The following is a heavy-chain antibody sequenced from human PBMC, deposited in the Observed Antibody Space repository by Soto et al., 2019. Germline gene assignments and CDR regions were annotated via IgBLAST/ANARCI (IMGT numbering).Heavy chain of an antibody. Sequence: EVQLLESGGGLVQPGGSLRLSCAASGFTFSSYAMSWVRQAPGKGLEWVSAISGSGNSPYYADSVKGRFTFSRDNSKNRLNLQMAGRKAEDTAVYYGANPFDSTGWSESDSGGQGPLFPVPS. CDR1: GFTFSSYA. V-gene: IGHV3-23*01. J-gene: IGHJ4*02. D-gene: IGHD6-19*01. CDR3: ANPFDSTGWSESDS. CDR2: ISGSGNSP.